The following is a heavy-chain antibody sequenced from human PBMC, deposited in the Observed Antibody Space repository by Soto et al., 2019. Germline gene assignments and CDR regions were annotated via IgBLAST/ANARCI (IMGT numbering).Heavy chain of an antibody. CDR3: ASDNEYSENGMDV. CDR1: EFTFSNYG. D-gene: IGHD6-6*01. J-gene: IGHJ6*02. Sequence: QVQLVESGGGVVQPGRSLRLSCAASEFTFSNYGMHWVRQAPGKGLEWVAVILNDGSNRYHADSVKDRFTISRDNSKNTLYLQMNSLRAEDTAVYYCASDNEYSENGMDVWGQGTTVTVS. V-gene: IGHV3-33*01. CDR2: ILNDGSNR.